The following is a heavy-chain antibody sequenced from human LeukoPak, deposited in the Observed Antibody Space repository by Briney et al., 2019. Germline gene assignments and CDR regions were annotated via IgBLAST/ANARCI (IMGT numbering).Heavy chain of an antibody. D-gene: IGHD3-22*01. V-gene: IGHV3-48*04. Sequence: PGESLRLSCAASGFTFNIYSMNWVRQAPGKGLEWVSYISSNSRSTYYAASVKGRFTISRDNAKNSLYLQMSNLRAEDTAVYYCARDQWRDYSDGRGYHTTYYFDSWGQGSLVTVSS. CDR3: ARDQWRDYSDGRGYHTTYYFDS. CDR1: GFTFNIYS. J-gene: IGHJ4*02. CDR2: ISSNSRST.